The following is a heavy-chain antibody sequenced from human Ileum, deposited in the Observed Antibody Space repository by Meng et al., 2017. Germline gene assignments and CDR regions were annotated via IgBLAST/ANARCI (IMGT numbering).Heavy chain of an antibody. CDR3: ARTVRGIQSYFQH. D-gene: IGHD3-10*01. CDR2: TYYTGST. CDR1: GESIGSSSYY. Sequence: SETLSLTCSVSGESIGSSSYYWVWIRQPPGKGLEWIGTTYYTGSTSYNSSLKSRVTISVDTSKNQFSLKLTSVTAADTAVYFCARTVRGIQSYFQHWGQGSLVTVSS. V-gene: IGHV4-39*07. J-gene: IGHJ1*01.